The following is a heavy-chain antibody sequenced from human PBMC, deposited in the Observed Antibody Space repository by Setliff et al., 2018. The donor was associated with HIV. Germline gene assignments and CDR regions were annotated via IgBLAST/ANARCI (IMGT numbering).Heavy chain of an antibody. J-gene: IGHJ4*02. CDR2: ISPYNGHT. CDR3: ARTDYGGNSGGNYFDY. CDR1: GYTFTTYD. V-gene: IGHV1-18*01. Sequence: ASVKVSCKASGYTFTTYDITWVRQAPGQGLEWLGWISPYNGHTNFAQKFQGRVTMTTDTATSTAYMEVRSLRSDDTAVYYCARTDYGGNSGGNYFDYWVQGSLVTVSS. D-gene: IGHD4-17*01.